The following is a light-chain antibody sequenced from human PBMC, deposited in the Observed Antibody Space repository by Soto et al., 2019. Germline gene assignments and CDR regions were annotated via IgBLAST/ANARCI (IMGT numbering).Light chain of an antibody. CDR1: RGGVGGYNY. V-gene: IGLV2-11*01. CDR2: DVYGVN. J-gene: IGLJ1*01. Sequence: QSALTQPRSVSGSPGQSVTISCTGTRGGVGGYNYVSWYQQHPDKAPKLLLYDVYGVNNRPSGVPDRFSGSKSGSTASLTISGLQADDEADYYCCSYSGRNTYVFGTGTKVTVL. CDR3: CSYSGRNTYV.